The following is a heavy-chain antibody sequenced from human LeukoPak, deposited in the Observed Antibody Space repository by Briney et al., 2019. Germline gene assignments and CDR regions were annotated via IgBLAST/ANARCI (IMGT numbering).Heavy chain of an antibody. J-gene: IGHJ4*02. V-gene: IGHV1-2*06. CDR2: INPNSGGT. Sequence: VSVKVSCKASGYTFTDYFIHWVRQAPGQGLEWMGRINPNSGGTKFEQKFQGRVTMTRDTSISTANMELIRLTSDDTAVYYCARAGPVTTTGRPNDYWGQGTLVTVSS. CDR1: GYTFTDYF. D-gene: IGHD4-17*01. CDR3: ARAGPVTTTGRPNDY.